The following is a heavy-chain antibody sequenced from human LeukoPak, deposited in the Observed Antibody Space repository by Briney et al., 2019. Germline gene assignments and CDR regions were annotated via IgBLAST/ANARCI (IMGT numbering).Heavy chain of an antibody. V-gene: IGHV3-30-3*01. D-gene: IGHD4-17*01. J-gene: IGHJ4*02. CDR2: ISYDGSNK. CDR1: GFTFSSYA. Sequence: PGGSLRLSCAASGFTFSSYAMHWVRQAPGKGLEWVAVISYDGSNKYYADSVKGRFTISRDNSKNTLYLQMNSLKTEDTAVYYCTRDIAGYGDYYYWGQGTLVTVSS. CDR3: TRDIAGYGDYYY.